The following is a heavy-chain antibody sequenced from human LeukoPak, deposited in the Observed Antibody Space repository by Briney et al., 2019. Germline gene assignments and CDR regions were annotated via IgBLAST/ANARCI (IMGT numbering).Heavy chain of an antibody. CDR2: IYYSGST. D-gene: IGHD6-19*01. CDR1: GGSISSGDYY. J-gene: IGHJ5*02. Sequence: PSETLSLTCTVSGGSISSGDYYWSWIRQPPGKGLEWIGYIYYSGSTYYNPSLKSRVTISVDTSKNQFSLKLSSVTAADTAVYYCARGVGSGWHNWFDPWGQGTLVTVSS. CDR3: ARGVGSGWHNWFDP. V-gene: IGHV4-30-4*08.